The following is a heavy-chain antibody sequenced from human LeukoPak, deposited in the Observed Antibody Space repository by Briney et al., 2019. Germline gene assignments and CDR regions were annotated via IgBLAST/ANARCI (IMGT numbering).Heavy chain of an antibody. CDR1: GFTLNNYA. Sequence: GGSLRLSCAASGFTLNNYAMSWVRQAPGKGLEWVSIINNSGGSAYYADSVKGRFTISRDLSKNTLYLQMNSLRAEDTALYYCARKYSGTNPFDYWGQGTLVTVSS. CDR2: INNSGGSA. CDR3: ARKYSGTNPFDY. D-gene: IGHD1-26*01. V-gene: IGHV3-23*01. J-gene: IGHJ4*02.